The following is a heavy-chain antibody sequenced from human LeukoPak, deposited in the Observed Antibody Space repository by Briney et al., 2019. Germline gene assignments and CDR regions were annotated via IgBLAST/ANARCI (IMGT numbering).Heavy chain of an antibody. CDR3: ARATSGYSGYEIWDFDY. Sequence: SETLSLTCTVSGGSISSSSYYWGWIRQPPGKGLEWIGSIYYSGSTYYNPSLKSRVTISVDTSKNQFSLKLSSVTAADTAVYYCARATSGYSGYEIWDFDYWGQGTLVTVSS. V-gene: IGHV4-39*07. D-gene: IGHD5-12*01. CDR1: GGSISSSSYY. CDR2: IYYSGST. J-gene: IGHJ4*02.